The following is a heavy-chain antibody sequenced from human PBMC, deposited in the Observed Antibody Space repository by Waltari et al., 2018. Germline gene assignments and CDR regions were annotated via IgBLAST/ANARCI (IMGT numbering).Heavy chain of an antibody. CDR3: ARDLVGMSLGYDSSALDY. J-gene: IGHJ4*02. CDR2: INAGNGNT. D-gene: IGHD3-22*01. Sequence: QVQLVQSGAEVKKPGASVKVSCKASGYTFTSYAMHWVRQAPGQRLEWMGWINAGNGNTKYSQEFQGRVTITRDTSASTAYMELSSLRSEDMAVYYCARDLVGMSLGYDSSALDYWGQGTLVTVSS. V-gene: IGHV1-3*03. CDR1: GYTFTSYA.